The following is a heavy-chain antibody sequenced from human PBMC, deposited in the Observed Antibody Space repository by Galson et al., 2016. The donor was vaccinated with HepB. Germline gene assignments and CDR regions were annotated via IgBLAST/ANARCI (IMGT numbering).Heavy chain of an antibody. V-gene: IGHV3-53*01. CDR1: GFTVNTDY. D-gene: IGHD6-13*01. Sequence: SLRLSCAAPGFTVNTDYISIVRQAPGKGLEWLSVIYPGGDTYYTDSVRGRFIVSTDAAKKTLYLQMNSLRAEDTAVYYCASIFRYSSSQHLGYWGQGTLVTVSS. CDR3: ASIFRYSSSQHLGY. J-gene: IGHJ4*02. CDR2: IYPGGDT.